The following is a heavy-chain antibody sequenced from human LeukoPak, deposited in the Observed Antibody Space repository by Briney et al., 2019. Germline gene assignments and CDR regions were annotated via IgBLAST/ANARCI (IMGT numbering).Heavy chain of an antibody. CDR1: GYSLTNYW. CDR2: IYPGDSNT. J-gene: IGHJ4*02. CDR3: ATGRYCSGGTCYSSLDF. Sequence: GESLKISCKGSGYSLTNYWIGWVRQMPGKGLDWMGIIYPGDSNTRYSPSFQGQVTISVDKSVTTAYLQWSSLKASDTAVYYCATGRYCSGGTCYSSLDFWGQGTLVTVSS. V-gene: IGHV5-51*01. D-gene: IGHD2-15*01.